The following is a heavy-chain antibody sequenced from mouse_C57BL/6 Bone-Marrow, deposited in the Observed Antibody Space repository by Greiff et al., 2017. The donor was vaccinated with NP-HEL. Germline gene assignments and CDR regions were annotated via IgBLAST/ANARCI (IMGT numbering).Heavy chain of an antibody. CDR2: INPNNGGT. CDR1: GYTFTDYY. Sequence: EVQLQQSGPELVKPGASVKISCKASGYTFTDYYMNWVKQSHGKSLEWIGDINPNNGGTSYNQKFKGKATLTVDKSSSTAYMELRSLTSEDSAVYYCARKGTTVVYWYFDVWGTGTTVTVSS. D-gene: IGHD1-1*01. J-gene: IGHJ1*03. V-gene: IGHV1-26*01. CDR3: ARKGTTVVYWYFDV.